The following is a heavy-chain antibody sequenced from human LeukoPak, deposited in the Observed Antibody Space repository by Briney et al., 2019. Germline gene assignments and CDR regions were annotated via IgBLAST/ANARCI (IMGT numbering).Heavy chain of an antibody. V-gene: IGHV4-4*07. J-gene: IGHJ3*02. Sequence: PSETLSLTCTVSGGSTSSYYWSWIRQPAGKGLEWIGRVYTSGSTYYNPSLKSRVTISVDTSKNQFSLKLSSVTAADTAVYYCARPGMTTVTRSAFDIWGQGTMVTVSS. D-gene: IGHD4-11*01. CDR1: GGSTSSYY. CDR2: VYTSGST. CDR3: ARPGMTTVTRSAFDI.